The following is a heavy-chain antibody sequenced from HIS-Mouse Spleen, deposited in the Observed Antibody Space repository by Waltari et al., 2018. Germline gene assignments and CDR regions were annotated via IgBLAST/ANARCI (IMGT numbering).Heavy chain of an antibody. CDR2: IDYSGRT. CDR1: GCSISSSSYY. V-gene: IGHV4-39*07. J-gene: IGHJ4*02. Sequence: QLQLQESGPGLVKPSETLSLTCTVSGCSISSSSYYWGWIRHTPGTGLEWIWSIDYSGRTHNNPSLTSRVTISVDTSKNPFSLKLSSVTAADTAVYYCARGRRYYGSGSYGSFDYWGQGTLVTVSS. CDR3: ARGRRYYGSGSYGSFDY. D-gene: IGHD3-10*01.